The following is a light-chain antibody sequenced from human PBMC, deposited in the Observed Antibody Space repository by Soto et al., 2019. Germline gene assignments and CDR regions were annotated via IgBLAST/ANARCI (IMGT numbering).Light chain of an antibody. CDR2: LNSDGSH. CDR3: QTWGTGIQV. J-gene: IGLJ2*01. V-gene: IGLV4-69*01. CDR1: SGHSSYA. Sequence: QSVLTQSPSASASLGASVKLTCTLSSGHSSYAIAWHQQQPEKGPRYLMKLNSDGSHSKGDGLPDRFSGSSSGAERYLTISSLPSEEEADYCCQTWGTGIQVFGGGTKLTVL.